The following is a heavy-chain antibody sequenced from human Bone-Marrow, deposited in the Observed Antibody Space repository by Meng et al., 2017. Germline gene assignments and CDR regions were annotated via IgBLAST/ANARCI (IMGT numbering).Heavy chain of an antibody. Sequence: QVPPQKWGAGHLKPLETLSLPCAFDGGSFSGYYWSWIRQPPGKGLEWIGEINHIGSTNYNPSLKSRVTISVDTSKNQFSLKLSSVTAADTAVYYCARGGVRGGIDYWGQGTLVTVSS. V-gene: IGHV4-34*01. CDR3: ARGGVRGGIDY. CDR2: INHIGST. J-gene: IGHJ4*02. D-gene: IGHD3-10*01. CDR1: GGSFSGYY.